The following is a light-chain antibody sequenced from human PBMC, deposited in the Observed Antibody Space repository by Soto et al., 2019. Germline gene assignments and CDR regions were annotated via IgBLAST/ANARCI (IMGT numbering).Light chain of an antibody. CDR3: QQYNTYSYT. CDR1: QSISGW. Sequence: DIQMTQSPSTLSASVGDRVTITCRASQSISGWLAWYQQKPGKAPKVLIFDASNLESGVPSRFSGRGSGTEFTLTISSLQPDDFATYYCQQYNTYSYTFGQGTKLEIK. J-gene: IGKJ2*01. V-gene: IGKV1-5*01. CDR2: DAS.